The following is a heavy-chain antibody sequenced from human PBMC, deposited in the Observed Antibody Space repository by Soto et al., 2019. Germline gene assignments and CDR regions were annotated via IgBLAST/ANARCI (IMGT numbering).Heavy chain of an antibody. CDR3: AREDNSGYDFDY. V-gene: IGHV4-30-4*01. Sequence: SETLSLTCTVSGGSISSGDYYWSWIRQPPGKGLEWIGYIYYSGSTYYNPSLKSRVTISVDTSKNQFSLKLSSVTAADTAVYYCAREDNSGYDFDYWGQGTLVTVSS. J-gene: IGHJ4*02. D-gene: IGHD5-12*01. CDR2: IYYSGST. CDR1: GGSISSGDYY.